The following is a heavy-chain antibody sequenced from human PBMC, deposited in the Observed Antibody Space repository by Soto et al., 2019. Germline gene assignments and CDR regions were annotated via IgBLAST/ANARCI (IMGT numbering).Heavy chain of an antibody. CDR3: AREYYVRSTVTTSMGYYGMDV. V-gene: IGHV1-2*02. D-gene: IGHD4-17*01. CDR2: GGT. Sequence: GGTNYAQKFQGRVTMTRDTSISTAYMELSRLRSDDTAVYYCAREYYVRSTVTTSMGYYGMDVWGQGTTVTVSS. J-gene: IGHJ6*02.